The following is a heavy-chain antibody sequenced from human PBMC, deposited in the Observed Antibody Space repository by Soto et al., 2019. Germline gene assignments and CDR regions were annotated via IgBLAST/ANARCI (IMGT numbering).Heavy chain of an antibody. J-gene: IGHJ6*03. CDR2: MYSIGTT. CDR1: GGSISRSSYY. Sequence: QLQLQESGPGLVKPSETLSLTCAVSGGSISRSSYYWGWIRQPPGKGLEWIGSMYSIGTTYYNPSLKSRGTISVSTSPNQFSLNLSSVTAADTAAYYCARCLSLHASGSSFVDSYYYYMDVWGKGTTVTVSS. D-gene: IGHD3-10*01. CDR3: ARCLSLHASGSSFVDSYYYYMDV. V-gene: IGHV4-39*01.